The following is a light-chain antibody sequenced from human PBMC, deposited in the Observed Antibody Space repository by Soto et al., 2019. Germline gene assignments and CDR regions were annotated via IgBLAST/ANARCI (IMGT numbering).Light chain of an antibody. V-gene: IGKV3-15*01. Sequence: EIVITQSPATLSVSPGERATLSCRASQSVSSNLAWYQQKPGQAPRLLIYGTSTRATGIPARFSGSGSGTEFTLTISSLQSEDFAVYYCQQHNNWPLTFGG. J-gene: IGKJ4*01. CDR2: GTS. CDR3: QQHNNWPLT. CDR1: QSVSSN.